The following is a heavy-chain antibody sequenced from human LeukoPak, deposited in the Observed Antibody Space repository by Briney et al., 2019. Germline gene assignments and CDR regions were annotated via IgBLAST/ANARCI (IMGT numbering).Heavy chain of an antibody. V-gene: IGHV3-23*01. D-gene: IGHD2-2*01. CDR1: GFTFSSYA. Sequence: GGSLRLSCAASGFTFSSYAMSWVRQIPGKGLEWVSAISGSDAGTYYADSVKGRFTISRDNSKNTLYLQMNRLRAEDTAVYYCARGSRGSCSRTYCYPFDYWGQGTLVTVSS. CDR2: ISGSDAGT. CDR3: ARGSRGSCSRTYCYPFDY. J-gene: IGHJ4*02.